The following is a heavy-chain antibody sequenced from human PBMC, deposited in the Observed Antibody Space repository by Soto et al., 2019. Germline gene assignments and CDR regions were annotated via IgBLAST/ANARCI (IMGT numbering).Heavy chain of an antibody. CDR3: ARVQQARGYYYYYYMDV. CDR1: GGSISSGGYY. CDR2: IYYSGST. J-gene: IGHJ6*03. V-gene: IGHV4-31*03. Sequence: SETLSLTCTVSGGSISSGGYYWSWIRQHPGKGLEWIGYIYYSGSTYYNPSLKSRVTISVDTSKNQFSLKLSSVTAADTAVYYCARVQQARGYYYYYYMDVWGKGTTVTVSS. D-gene: IGHD2-2*01.